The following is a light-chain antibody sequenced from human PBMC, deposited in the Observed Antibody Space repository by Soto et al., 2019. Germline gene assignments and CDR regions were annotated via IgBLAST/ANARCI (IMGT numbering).Light chain of an antibody. J-gene: IGLJ3*02. V-gene: IGLV2-14*01. CDR3: SSYTGTSTLV. CDR2: EVS. CDR1: SSDVGGYNY. Sequence: QSVLSQPASVSGSPGQSITISCAGTSSDVGGYNYVSWYQQHPGKAPKLMISEVSNRPSGVSNRFSGSKSGNTASLTISGLQAEDEADYYCSSYTGTSTLVFGGGTKVIVL.